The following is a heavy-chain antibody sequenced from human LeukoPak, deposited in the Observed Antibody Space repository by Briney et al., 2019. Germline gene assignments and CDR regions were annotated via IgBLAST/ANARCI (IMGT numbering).Heavy chain of an antibody. V-gene: IGHV2-70*01. CDR2: IDWDDDK. Sequence: TLSLTCTVSGGSISGGGYYWSWIRQPPGKALEWLALIDWDDDKYYSTSLKTRLTISKDTSKNQVVLTMTNMDPVDTATYYCARTIYYYDFWSGYLPFDPWGQGTLVTVSS. D-gene: IGHD3-3*01. CDR3: ARTIYYYDFWSGYLPFDP. J-gene: IGHJ5*02. CDR1: GGSISGGGYY.